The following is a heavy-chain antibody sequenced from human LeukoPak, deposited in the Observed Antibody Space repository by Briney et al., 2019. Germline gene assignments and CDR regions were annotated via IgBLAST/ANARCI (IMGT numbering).Heavy chain of an antibody. CDR3: ARHGQQLVRGTWFDP. V-gene: IGHV5-51*01. Sequence: GESLKISCKGSGSSFTSYWIGWVRQMPGKSLEWMGIIYPGDSDTRYSPSFQGQVTISADKSISTAYLQWSSLKASDTAMYYCARHGQQLVRGTWFDPWGQGTLVTVSS. D-gene: IGHD6-13*01. J-gene: IGHJ5*02. CDR1: GSSFTSYW. CDR2: IYPGDSDT.